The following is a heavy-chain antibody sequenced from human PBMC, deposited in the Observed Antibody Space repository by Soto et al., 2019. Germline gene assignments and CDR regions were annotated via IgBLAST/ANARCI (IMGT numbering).Heavy chain of an antibody. V-gene: IGHV1-3*01. CDR2: INAGNGNT. J-gene: IGHJ4*02. Sequence: GASVKVSCKASGDTFTSYGMHWVRQAPGQRLEWMGWINAGNGNTKYSQKFQGRVTITRDTSASTAYMELSSLRSEDTAVYYCARSIVVVTAADYWGQGTLVTVSP. D-gene: IGHD2-21*02. CDR3: ARSIVVVTAADY. CDR1: GDTFTSYG.